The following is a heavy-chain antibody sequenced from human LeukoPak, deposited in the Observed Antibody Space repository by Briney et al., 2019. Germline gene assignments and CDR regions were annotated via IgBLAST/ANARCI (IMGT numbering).Heavy chain of an antibody. CDR2: ISGSGGST. Sequence: GGSLRLSCGASGFTFSNYAMSWVRQAPGKGLEWVSAISGSGGSTYYADSVKGRFTISRDNSKNTLYLQMDSLRAEDTAVYYCALRQGANGAFDIWGQGTMVTVSS. J-gene: IGHJ3*02. CDR1: GFTFSNYA. V-gene: IGHV3-23*01. D-gene: IGHD2-8*01. CDR3: ALRQGANGAFDI.